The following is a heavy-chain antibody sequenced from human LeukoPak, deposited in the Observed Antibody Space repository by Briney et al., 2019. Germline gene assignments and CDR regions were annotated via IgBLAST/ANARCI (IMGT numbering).Heavy chain of an antibody. Sequence: PGGSLRLSCAASGFTFNSYAMNWVRQPPGEGLEWVSAIIGSGGMTYYADSVKGRFTISRDNSKNTLYLQMNSLRAEDTAVYYCARDQGYSSSSNWFDPWGQGTLVTVSS. D-gene: IGHD6-6*01. CDR1: GFTFNSYA. CDR2: IIGSGGMT. V-gene: IGHV3-23*01. J-gene: IGHJ5*02. CDR3: ARDQGYSSSSNWFDP.